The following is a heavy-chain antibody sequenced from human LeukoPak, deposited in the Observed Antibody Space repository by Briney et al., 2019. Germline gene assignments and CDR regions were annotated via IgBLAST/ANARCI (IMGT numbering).Heavy chain of an antibody. CDR2: ISDSSSIT. CDR3: SKVIRGGYGMDV. CDR1: GFTFSSFG. D-gene: IGHD3-10*01. V-gene: IGHV3-48*02. J-gene: IGHJ6*02. Sequence: GGSLRLSCAASGFTFSSFGMNWVRQAPGKGLEWVSYISDSSSITYYADSVKGRFTISRDNAKNSLSLQLNSLRDEDTAVYFCSKVIRGGYGMDVWGQGTTVSVSS.